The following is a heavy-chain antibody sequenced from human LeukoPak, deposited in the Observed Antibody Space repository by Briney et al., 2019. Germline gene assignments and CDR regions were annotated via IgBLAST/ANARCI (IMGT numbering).Heavy chain of an antibody. Sequence: SQTLSLTCTVSGGSISSYYWSWIRQPPGKGLEWIGYIYYSGSTNYNPSLKSRVTISVDTSKNQFSLKLSSVTAADTAVYYCARLHYYGSGSLNWFDPWGQGTLVTVSS. V-gene: IGHV4-59*01. D-gene: IGHD3-10*01. J-gene: IGHJ5*02. CDR3: ARLHYYGSGSLNWFDP. CDR1: GGSISSYY. CDR2: IYYSGST.